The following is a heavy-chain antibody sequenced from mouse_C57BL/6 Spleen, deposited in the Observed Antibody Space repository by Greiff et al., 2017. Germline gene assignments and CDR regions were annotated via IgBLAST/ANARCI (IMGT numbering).Heavy chain of an antibody. CDR1: GYTFTSYW. V-gene: IGHV1-69*01. J-gene: IGHJ4*01. CDR2: IDPSDSYT. CDR3: AIYYDYDAMDY. Sequence: QVHVKQPGAELVMPGASVKLSCKASGYTFTSYWMHWVKQRPGQGLEWIGEIDPSDSYTNYNQKFKGKSTLTVDKSSSTAYMQLSSLTSEDSAVYYCAIYYDYDAMDYWGQGTSVTVSS. D-gene: IGHD2-1*01.